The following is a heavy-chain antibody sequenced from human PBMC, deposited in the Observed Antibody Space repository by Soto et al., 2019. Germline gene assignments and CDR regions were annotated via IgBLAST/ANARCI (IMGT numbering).Heavy chain of an antibody. CDR2: INSDGSST. Sequence: GGSLRLSCAASGFTFSSYWMHWVRQAPGKGLVWVSRINSDGSSTSYADSVKGRFTISRDNAKNTLYLQMNSLRAEDTAVYYCASVGYCSGGSCWGDYYYYMDVWGKGTTVTVSS. CDR1: GFTFSSYW. J-gene: IGHJ6*03. D-gene: IGHD2-15*01. V-gene: IGHV3-74*01. CDR3: ASVGYCSGGSCWGDYYYYMDV.